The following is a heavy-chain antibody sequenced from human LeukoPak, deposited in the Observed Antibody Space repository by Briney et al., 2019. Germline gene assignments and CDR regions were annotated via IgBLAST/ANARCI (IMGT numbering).Heavy chain of an antibody. J-gene: IGHJ4*02. CDR1: GGTFSSYA. CDR2: IIPVFGTA. Sequence: SVKVSCKASGGTFSSYAISWVRQAPGQGLEWMGRIIPVFGTANYAQKFQGRVTITTDESTSTAYMELSSLRSEDTAVYYCARSLAYCGGDCYIFDYWGQGTLVTVSS. V-gene: IGHV1-69*05. CDR3: ARSLAYCGGDCYIFDY. D-gene: IGHD2-21*02.